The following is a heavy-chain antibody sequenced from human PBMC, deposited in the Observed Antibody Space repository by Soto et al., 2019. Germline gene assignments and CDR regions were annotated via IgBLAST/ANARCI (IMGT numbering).Heavy chain of an antibody. Sequence: SETLSLTCTVSGGSISSYYWSWIRQPPGKGLEWIGYIYYSGSTNYNPSLKSRVTISVDTSKNQFSLKLSSVTAADTAVYYCAREGVSSSSYTYYGMDVWGHGTMVTVSS. CDR3: AREGVSSSSYTYYGMDV. J-gene: IGHJ6*02. CDR2: IYYSGST. D-gene: IGHD6-13*01. V-gene: IGHV4-59*01. CDR1: GGSISSYY.